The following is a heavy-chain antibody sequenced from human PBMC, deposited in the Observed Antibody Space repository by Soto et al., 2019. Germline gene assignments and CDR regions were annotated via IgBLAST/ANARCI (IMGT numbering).Heavy chain of an antibody. CDR3: ARARPSGSYFLH. Sequence: EVQLLESGGGLVQPGGSLRLSCAASGFTFSSYAMSWVRQAPGKGLEWVSAISGSGGSTYYADSVTGRFTISRDNSKNTLYLQMNSLRAEDTAVYYCARARPSGSYFLHWGQGTLVTVSS. CDR1: GFTFSSYA. CDR2: ISGSGGST. D-gene: IGHD1-26*01. V-gene: IGHV3-23*01. J-gene: IGHJ4*02.